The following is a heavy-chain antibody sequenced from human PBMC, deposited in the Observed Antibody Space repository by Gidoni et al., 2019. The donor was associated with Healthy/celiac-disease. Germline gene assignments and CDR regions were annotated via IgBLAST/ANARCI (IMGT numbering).Heavy chain of an antibody. CDR1: GFTFGDYA. CDR2: ISWNSGSI. CDR3: AKGGSNSGYYYIQLYYFDY. D-gene: IGHD3-22*01. J-gene: IGHJ4*02. V-gene: IGHV3-9*01. Sequence: EVQLVESGGGLVQPGRSLRRSCAASGFTFGDYAMHWVRQAPGKGLEWVSGISWNSGSIGYADSVKGRFTISRDNAKNSLYLQMNSLRAEDTALYYCAKGGSNSGYYYIQLYYFDYWGQGTLVTVSS.